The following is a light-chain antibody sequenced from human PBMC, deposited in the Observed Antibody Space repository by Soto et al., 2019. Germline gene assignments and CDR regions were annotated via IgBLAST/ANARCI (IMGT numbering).Light chain of an antibody. CDR1: TSDVGAYNY. Sequence: QSSLTQAASVSGSPGQSITISCTGATSDVGAYNYVSWYQQDPGKAPQLMIYDVTDRPSGVSNRFSGSKSGNTASLTISGLKAEDEADYYCSSYTSRSTLVFGGGTKLTVL. CDR3: SSYTSRSTLV. CDR2: DVT. V-gene: IGLV2-14*03. J-gene: IGLJ3*02.